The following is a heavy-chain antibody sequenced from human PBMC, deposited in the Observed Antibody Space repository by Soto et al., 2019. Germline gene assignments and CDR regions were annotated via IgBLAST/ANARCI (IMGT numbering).Heavy chain of an antibody. CDR1: GGTFSSFG. D-gene: IGHD1-26*01. CDR3: APRRVLGAGDGDSDS. CDR2: IIPIFGTV. J-gene: IGHJ4*02. V-gene: IGHV1-69*01. Sequence: QLRLVQSGAEMKKAGSSVKVSCKASGGTFSSFGFSWVRQAPGQGLEWLGGIIPIFGTVDYAQRFQGRITMTADVSTSTAYMELSSLRSDDTAVYYCAPRRVLGAGDGDSDSWGQGTLVTVSS.